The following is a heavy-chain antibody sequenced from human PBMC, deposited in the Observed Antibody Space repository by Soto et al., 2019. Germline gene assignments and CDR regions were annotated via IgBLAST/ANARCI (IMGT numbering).Heavy chain of an antibody. CDR1: VFTFSSYA. D-gene: IGHD3-3*01. Sequence: EVQLLESGGGLVQPGGSLRLSCAASVFTFSSYAMSWVRQAPGKGLEWVSAISGSGGSTYYAESVKVRFTISRDNHKNTLSLQMNSLRAKDTAVSYCAKQLYYDVWSGYYDYYGMDVWCQGTTVTVSS. CDR3: AKQLYYDVWSGYYDYYGMDV. CDR2: ISGSGGST. J-gene: IGHJ6*02. V-gene: IGHV3-23*01.